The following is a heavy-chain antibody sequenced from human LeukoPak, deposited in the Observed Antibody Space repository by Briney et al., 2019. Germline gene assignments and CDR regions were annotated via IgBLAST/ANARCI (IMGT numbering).Heavy chain of an antibody. Sequence: SETLSLTCTVSGGSISSFFWSWIRQPPGKGLEWVGYIYNSGGTSYNPSLKSRVTISVDTSKNQFSLKLSSVTAADTAVYYCARHEIGYSSSYFDYWGQGTLVTVSS. J-gene: IGHJ4*02. CDR2: IYNSGGT. V-gene: IGHV4-59*08. CDR3: ARHEIGYSSSYFDY. D-gene: IGHD6-19*01. CDR1: GGSISSFF.